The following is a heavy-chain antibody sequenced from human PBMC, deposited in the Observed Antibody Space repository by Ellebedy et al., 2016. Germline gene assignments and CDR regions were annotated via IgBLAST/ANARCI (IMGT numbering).Heavy chain of an antibody. V-gene: IGHV1-2*02. Sequence: ASVKVSCXASGGTFSSYAISWVRQAPGQGLEWMGWINPNSGGTNYAQKFQGRVTMTRDTSISTAYMELSRLRSDDTAVYYCARADVTIFGVVSPNWFDPWGQGTLVTVSS. CDR2: INPNSGGT. CDR1: GGTFSSYA. J-gene: IGHJ5*02. CDR3: ARADVTIFGVVSPNWFDP. D-gene: IGHD3-3*01.